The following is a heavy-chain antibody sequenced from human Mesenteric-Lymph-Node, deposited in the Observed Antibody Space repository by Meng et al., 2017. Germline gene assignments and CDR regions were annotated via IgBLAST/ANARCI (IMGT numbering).Heavy chain of an antibody. Sequence: ASVKVSCKASGYTFTSYDINWVRQATGQGLEWMGWINPNSGGTNYAQKFQGRVTMTRDTSISTAYMELSRLRSDDTAVYYCAKSRLYSSDKWFDPWGQGTLVTVSS. CDR2: INPNSGGT. D-gene: IGHD6-19*01. CDR1: GYTFTSYD. V-gene: IGHV1-2*02. J-gene: IGHJ5*02. CDR3: AKSRLYSSDKWFDP.